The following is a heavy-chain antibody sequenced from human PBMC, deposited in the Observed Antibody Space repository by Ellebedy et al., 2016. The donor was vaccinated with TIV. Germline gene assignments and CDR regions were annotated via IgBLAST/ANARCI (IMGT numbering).Heavy chain of an antibody. CDR1: GYTFTSYD. CDR3: ARGIRMPSDY. Sequence: AASVKVSCKASGYTFTSYDINWVRQATGQGLEWMGWMNPDSGNTAYAQKFQGRVPMTRNTSISTAYLELSNLRSDDPAVYYCARGIRMPSDYWGQGTLVTVSS. D-gene: IGHD2-15*01. CDR2: MNPDSGNT. J-gene: IGHJ4*02. V-gene: IGHV1-8*01.